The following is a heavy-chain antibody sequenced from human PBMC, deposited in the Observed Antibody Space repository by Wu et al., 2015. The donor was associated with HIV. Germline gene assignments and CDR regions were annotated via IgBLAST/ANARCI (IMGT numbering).Heavy chain of an antibody. CDR1: GYTLTELS. J-gene: IGHJ3*02. CDR3: ARASYYYDSSGYPDAFDI. V-gene: IGHV1-2*02. D-gene: IGHD3-22*01. Sequence: QVQLVQSGAEVKKPGASVKVSCKVSGYTLTELSMHWVRQAPGKGLEWMGWINPNSGGTNYAQKFQGRVTMTRDTSISTAYMELSRLRSDDTAVYYCARASYYYDSSGYPDAFDIWGQGTMVTVSS. CDR2: INPNSGGT.